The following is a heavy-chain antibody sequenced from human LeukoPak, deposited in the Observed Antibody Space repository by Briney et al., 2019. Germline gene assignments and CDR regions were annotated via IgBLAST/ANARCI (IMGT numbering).Heavy chain of an antibody. V-gene: IGHV3-33*01. J-gene: IGHJ4*02. CDR2: IWYDGSNK. D-gene: IGHD5-12*01. CDR1: GFTFSSNG. CDR3: ARDRDYDYLDY. Sequence: GGSLRLSCAASGFTFSSNGMHWVRQAPGKGLEWVAVIWYDGSNKYYADSAKGRFTISRDNSKNTLYLQMNILRAEDTAVYYCARDRDYDYLDYWGQGTLVTVSS.